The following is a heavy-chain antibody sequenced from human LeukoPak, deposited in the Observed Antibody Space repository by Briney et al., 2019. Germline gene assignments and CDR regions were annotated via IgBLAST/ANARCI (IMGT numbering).Heavy chain of an antibody. V-gene: IGHV3-23*01. CDR1: RFIFSSYA. J-gene: IGHJ6*03. Sequence: GGSLRLSCAASRFIFSSYAMNWVRQAPGKGLEWVSAISGSGGSTYYADSVKGRFTISRDNSKNTLYLQMNSLRAEDTAVYYCAKGSQSRFLEWLLDLYYMDVWGKGTTVTVSS. D-gene: IGHD3-3*01. CDR3: AKGSQSRFLEWLLDLYYMDV. CDR2: ISGSGGST.